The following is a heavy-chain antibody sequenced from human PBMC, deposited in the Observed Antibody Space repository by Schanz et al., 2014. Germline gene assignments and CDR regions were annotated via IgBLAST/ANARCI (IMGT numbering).Heavy chain of an antibody. J-gene: IGHJ4*02. CDR1: GFPFSSYA. CDR3: AKLGSFSSNWYEED. CDR2: LTGSGSNT. Sequence: EVQLVESGGGLVQPGGSLRLSCAASGFPFSSYAMSWVRQAPGKGLEWVSGLTGSGSNTYYADSVKGRFTISRDNSKNTLYLQVNSLRAEDTAVYYCAKLGSFSSNWYEEDWGQGTQVTVSS. V-gene: IGHV3-23*04. D-gene: IGHD6-13*01.